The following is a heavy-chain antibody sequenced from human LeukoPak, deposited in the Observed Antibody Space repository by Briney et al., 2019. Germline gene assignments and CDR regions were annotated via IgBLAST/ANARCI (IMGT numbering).Heavy chain of an antibody. D-gene: IGHD3-22*01. CDR1: GYSFTSYW. Sequence: GESLKISCKGSGYSFTSYWIGWVRQMPGKGLGWMGSIYPGVADTRYSPSFPGQATISADKSSSTADLQWSSLKASDTAMYYCARLRDSSGYPPVSYWGQGTLVTVSS. V-gene: IGHV5-51*01. CDR3: ARLRDSSGYPPVSY. CDR2: IYPGVADT. J-gene: IGHJ4*02.